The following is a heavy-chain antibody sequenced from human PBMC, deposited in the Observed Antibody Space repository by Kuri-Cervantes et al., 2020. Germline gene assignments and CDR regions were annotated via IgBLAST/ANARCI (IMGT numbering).Heavy chain of an antibody. V-gene: IGHV3-23*01. CDR2: ISGSGGST. Sequence: GESLKISCAASGFTFSSYAMSWVRQAPGKGLEWVSAISGSGGSTYYADSVKGRFTISRDNSKNTLFLQINSLRVEDTAVYYCSREGEKGPATLDYWGQGTLVTVSS. CDR3: SREGEKGPATLDY. D-gene: IGHD2-15*01. J-gene: IGHJ4*02. CDR1: GFTFSSYA.